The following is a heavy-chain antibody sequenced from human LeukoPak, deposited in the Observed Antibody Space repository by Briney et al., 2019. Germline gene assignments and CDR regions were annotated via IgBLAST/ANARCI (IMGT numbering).Heavy chain of an antibody. Sequence: GGSLRLSCTASGFTFSSFEMNWVRQAPGKGLEWVSYISTSGTTIYYADSVKGRFTISRDNAENSLYLQMSSLRAEDTAIYYCASFSDYWGRGTLVTVSS. J-gene: IGHJ4*02. CDR3: ASFSDY. CDR2: ISTSGTTI. CDR1: GFTFSSFE. V-gene: IGHV3-48*03.